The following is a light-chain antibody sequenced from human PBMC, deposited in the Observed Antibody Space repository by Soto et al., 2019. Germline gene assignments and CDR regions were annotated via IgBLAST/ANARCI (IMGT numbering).Light chain of an antibody. V-gene: IGLV2-14*02. CDR1: SSDIGSYDL. Sequence: QSALTQPASVSGSPGQSITISCTGTSSDIGSYDLVSWYQHHPGKAPKLLIYEASERPPGVSNRFSGSKSGNTASLTISGLQAEDEADYYCSSYTSSSTLVFGGGTKLTVL. CDR3: SSYTSSSTLV. J-gene: IGLJ2*01. CDR2: EAS.